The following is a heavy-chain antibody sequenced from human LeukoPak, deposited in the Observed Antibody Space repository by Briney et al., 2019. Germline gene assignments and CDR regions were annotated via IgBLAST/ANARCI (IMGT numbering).Heavy chain of an antibody. CDR2: ISAYNGNT. CDR1: GYTFTSYG. Sequence: ASVKVSCKASGYTFTSYGISWVRQAPGQGLEWMGWISAYNGNTNYAQKLQGRVTMTTDTSTSTAYMELRSLRSDDTAVYYCARDQTNQYSGYDSENWFDPWGQGTLVTVSS. V-gene: IGHV1-18*01. J-gene: IGHJ5*02. D-gene: IGHD5-12*01. CDR3: ARDQTNQYSGYDSENWFDP.